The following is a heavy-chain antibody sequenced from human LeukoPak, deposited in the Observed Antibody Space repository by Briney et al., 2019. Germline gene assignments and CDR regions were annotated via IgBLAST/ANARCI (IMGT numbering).Heavy chain of an antibody. Sequence: GGSLRLSCAASGFTFSSYAMSWVRQAPGKGLEGVSAMIGSGGSTYYADAVKGRCTITRDNSKNTLYLEMNRMRAEDTAVYYCAKGEHIVVVTATGASPNWDYWGQGTLVTVSS. CDR1: GFTFSSYA. CDR2: MIGSGGST. J-gene: IGHJ4*02. V-gene: IGHV3-23*01. D-gene: IGHD2-21*02. CDR3: AKGEHIVVVTATGASPNWDY.